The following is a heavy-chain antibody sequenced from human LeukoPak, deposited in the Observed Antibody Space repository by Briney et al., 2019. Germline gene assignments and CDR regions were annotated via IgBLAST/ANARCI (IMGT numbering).Heavy chain of an antibody. CDR1: GGTFSSYA. D-gene: IGHD3-22*01. CDR2: IIPIFGTA. Sequence: SVKVSCKASGGTFSSYAISWVRQAPGQGLEWMGRIIPIFGTANYAQKFQGRVTITTDESTSTAYMELSSLRSEDTAAYYCAREEDYYDSSGSPRSWFDPWGQGTLVTVSS. CDR3: AREEDYYDSSGSPRSWFDP. J-gene: IGHJ5*02. V-gene: IGHV1-69*05.